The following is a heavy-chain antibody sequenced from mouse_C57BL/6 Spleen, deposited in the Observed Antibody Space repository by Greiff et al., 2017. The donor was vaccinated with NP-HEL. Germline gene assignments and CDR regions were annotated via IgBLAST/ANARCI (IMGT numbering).Heavy chain of an antibody. D-gene: IGHD1-1*01. Sequence: DVKLVKPGASVKISCKVFGYTFTDHTIHWMKQRPEQGLEWIGYIYPRDGSTKYNEKFKGKATLTADKSSSTAYMQFSSLTSEDSAIYYCARFTTVNYAMDYWGQGTSVTVSS. CDR3: ARFTTVNYAMDY. V-gene: IGHV1-78*01. J-gene: IGHJ4*01. CDR1: GYTFTDHT. CDR2: IYPRDGST.